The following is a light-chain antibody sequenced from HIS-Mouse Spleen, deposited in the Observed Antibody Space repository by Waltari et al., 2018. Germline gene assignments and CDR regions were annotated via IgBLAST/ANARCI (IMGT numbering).Light chain of an antibody. V-gene: IGKV1-39*01. Sequence: DIQMTQSPSSLSASEGDRVTFTCRASKSISSYLNWYQQKPGKAPKLLIYAGSSLQSGVPSRFSGSGSGTDFTLTISSLQPEDFATYYCQQSYSTLWTFGQGTQVEIK. CDR2: AGS. CDR1: KSISSY. CDR3: QQSYSTLWT. J-gene: IGKJ1*01.